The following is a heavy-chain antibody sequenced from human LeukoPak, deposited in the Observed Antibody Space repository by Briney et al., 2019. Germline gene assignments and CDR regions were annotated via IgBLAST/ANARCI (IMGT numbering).Heavy chain of an antibody. CDR2: MYHSGST. Sequence: PSETLSLTCTVSGLSISSYYWSWVRQPPGKGLEWIGYMYHSGSTNYNPSLKSRVTISVDTSKNQFSLNLSSVTAADTAVYFCARGIWFGNYYYYGMDVWGQGTTVTVSS. CDR1: GLSISSYY. J-gene: IGHJ6*02. CDR3: ARGIWFGNYYYYGMDV. V-gene: IGHV4-59*01. D-gene: IGHD3-10*01.